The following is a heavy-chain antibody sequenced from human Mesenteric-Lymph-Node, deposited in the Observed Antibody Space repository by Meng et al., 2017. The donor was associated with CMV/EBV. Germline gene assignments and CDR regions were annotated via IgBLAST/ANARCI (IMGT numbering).Heavy chain of an antibody. Sequence: LSLTCTASGFTFSDNYMTWIRQAPGKGLEWVSYISSSGTTLYYADSVKGRFIISRDDAKNSLYLQMNSLRAEDTAVYYCARSRGETTSCPQCWFDPWGQGTLVTVSS. CDR3: ARSRGETTSCPQCWFDP. CDR2: ISSSGTTL. CDR1: GFTFSDNY. J-gene: IGHJ5*02. D-gene: IGHD2-2*01. V-gene: IGHV3-11*01.